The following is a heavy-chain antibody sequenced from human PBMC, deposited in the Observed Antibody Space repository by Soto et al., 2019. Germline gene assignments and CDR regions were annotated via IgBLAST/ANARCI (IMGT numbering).Heavy chain of an antibody. J-gene: IGHJ6*02. CDR1: GGSVNSGNYY. V-gene: IGHV4-61*01. CDR2: IYQSGST. D-gene: IGHD1-1*01. CDR3: ASVTIYNSSGMDV. Sequence: QIQLQESGPRLVKPSETLSLTCTVSGGSVNSGNYYWGWIRHTPGKGLQWIGYIYQSGSTRSSPSLNHRVTTSLDKSKNPFSLTVTSVPPADTPDYDCASVTIYNSSGMDVWGQGTTVTVPS.